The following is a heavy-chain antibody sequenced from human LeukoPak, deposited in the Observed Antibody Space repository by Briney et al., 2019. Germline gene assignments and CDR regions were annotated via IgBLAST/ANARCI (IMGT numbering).Heavy chain of an antibody. Sequence: SETLSLTCTVSGGSISSYYWSWIRQPPGKGLEWIGYIYYSGSTNYNPSLKSRVTISVDTSKNQFSLKLSSVTAADTAVYYCARGRAMVRGVIRRPFDYWGQGTLVTVSS. J-gene: IGHJ4*02. D-gene: IGHD3-10*01. CDR1: GGSISSYY. CDR3: ARGRAMVRGVIRRPFDY. V-gene: IGHV4-59*01. CDR2: IYYSGST.